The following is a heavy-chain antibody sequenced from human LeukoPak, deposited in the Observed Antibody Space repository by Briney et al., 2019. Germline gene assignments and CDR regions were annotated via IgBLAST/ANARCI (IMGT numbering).Heavy chain of an antibody. CDR2: ISGSGGST. CDR1: GFTFSSYA. J-gene: IGHJ4*02. Sequence: PGGSLRLSCAASGFTFSSYAMSWVRQAPRKGLEWVSAISGSGGSTYYADSVKGRFTISRDNPKNTLYLQMNSLRAEDTAVYYCAKCGGWSQYYFDYWGQGTLVTVSS. CDR3: AKCGGWSQYYFDY. D-gene: IGHD6-19*01. V-gene: IGHV3-23*01.